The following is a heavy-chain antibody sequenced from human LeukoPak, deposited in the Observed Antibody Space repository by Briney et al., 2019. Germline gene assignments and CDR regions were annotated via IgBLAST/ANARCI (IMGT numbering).Heavy chain of an antibody. Sequence: SETLSLTCTVSGGSISSYYWNWIRQPAGKGLEWIGRINTSGSTNYNPSLKSRVTISVDTSKNQLSLKLSSVTAADTAVYYCASDYGDYSLGYWGQGTLVTVSS. CDR2: INTSGST. D-gene: IGHD4-17*01. CDR3: ASDYGDYSLGY. V-gene: IGHV4-4*07. J-gene: IGHJ4*02. CDR1: GGSISSYY.